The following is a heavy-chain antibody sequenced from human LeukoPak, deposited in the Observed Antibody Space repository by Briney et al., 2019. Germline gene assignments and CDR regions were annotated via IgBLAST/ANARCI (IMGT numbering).Heavy chain of an antibody. Sequence: PGGSLRLSCAASGFTFSDYYMSWVRQAPGKGLEWVSYISSSSSYTNYADSVKGRFTISRDTSKNTLYLQMNSLRAEDTAVYYCAKGQELAVAGARDYWGQGTLVTVSS. CDR3: AKGQELAVAGARDY. D-gene: IGHD6-19*01. V-gene: IGHV3-11*05. CDR2: ISSSSSYT. CDR1: GFTFSDYY. J-gene: IGHJ4*02.